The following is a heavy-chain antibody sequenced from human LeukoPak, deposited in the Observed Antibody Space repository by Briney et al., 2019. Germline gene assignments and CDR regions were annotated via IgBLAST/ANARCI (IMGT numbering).Heavy chain of an antibody. D-gene: IGHD2-21*02. Sequence: ASVIVSCKASGYTFTGYSIHWVRQAPGQGLERMGCINPNSGDTNYPQKFQDRVTLSRDTSISTAYMELTDLRSDDTAMYYCARPNGDYYNWFDPWGQGTLVSVSS. J-gene: IGHJ5*02. CDR1: GYTFTGYS. V-gene: IGHV1-2*02. CDR2: INPNSGDT. CDR3: ARPNGDYYNWFDP.